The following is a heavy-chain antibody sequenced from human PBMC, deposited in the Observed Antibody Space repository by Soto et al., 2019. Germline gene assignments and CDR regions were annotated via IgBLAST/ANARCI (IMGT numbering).Heavy chain of an antibody. Sequence: QVKLQESGPGLVKTSQTLSLTCTVSGGSISSGGHHWSWIRQRPGKGLERIGYIHHSGNSLYNPCLQSRVTMSVDTSNNQVSLRLTSLTVADTAVYYCAKAIGIDFSWFDSWGQGTLVSVSS. CDR3: AKAIGIDFSWFDS. CDR1: GGSISSGGHH. V-gene: IGHV4-31*03. CDR2: IHHSGNS. D-gene: IGHD3-3*01. J-gene: IGHJ5*01.